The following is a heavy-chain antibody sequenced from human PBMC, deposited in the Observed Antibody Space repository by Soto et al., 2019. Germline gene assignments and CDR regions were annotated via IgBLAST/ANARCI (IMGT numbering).Heavy chain of an antibody. CDR1: GFTFSSYS. Sequence: SGGSLRLSCAASGFTFSSYSMNWARQAPGKGLEWVSSISSSSSYIYYADSVKGRFTISRDNAKNSLYLQMNSLRAEDTAVYYFATSGDMVRGVIIRRGFDYWGQGTLLTVSS. V-gene: IGHV3-21*01. D-gene: IGHD3-10*01. CDR2: ISSSSSYI. J-gene: IGHJ4*02. CDR3: ATSGDMVRGVIIRRGFDY.